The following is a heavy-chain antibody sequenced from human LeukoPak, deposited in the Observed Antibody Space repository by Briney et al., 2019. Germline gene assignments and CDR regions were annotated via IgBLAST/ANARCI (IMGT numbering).Heavy chain of an antibody. Sequence: GGSLRLSCAASGFTFSSYEMNWVRQAPGKGLEWVSYISSSGSTIYYADSVKGRFSISRDNAKNSLYLQMNSLRAEDTAVYYCARLIVGIAVVGADYWGQGTLVTVFS. CDR1: GFTFSSYE. J-gene: IGHJ4*02. V-gene: IGHV3-48*03. CDR3: ARLIVGIAVVGADY. CDR2: ISSSGSTI. D-gene: IGHD6-19*01.